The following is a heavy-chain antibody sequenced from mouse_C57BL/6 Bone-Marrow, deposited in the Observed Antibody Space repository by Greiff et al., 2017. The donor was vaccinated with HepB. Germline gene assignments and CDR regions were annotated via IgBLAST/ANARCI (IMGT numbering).Heavy chain of an antibody. CDR1: GYTFTSYW. CDR3: ARGPYYYGSSYWYFDV. V-gene: IGHV1-64*01. D-gene: IGHD1-1*01. J-gene: IGHJ1*03. CDR2: IHPNSGST. Sequence: QVQLQQPGAELVKPGASVKLSCKASGYTFTSYWMHWVKQRPGQGLEWIGMIHPNSGSTNYNEKFKSKATLTVDKSSSTAYMQLSSLTSEDSAVYYWARGPYYYGSSYWYFDVWGTGTTVTVSS.